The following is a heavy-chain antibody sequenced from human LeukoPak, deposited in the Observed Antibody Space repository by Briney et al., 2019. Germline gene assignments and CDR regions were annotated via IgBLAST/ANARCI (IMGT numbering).Heavy chain of an antibody. CDR1: GFTLSNYG. Sequence: ASVKVSCEASGFTLSNYGISWVRQAPGQGLEWMGWIAADNGGSSYTQKFQGRVTMTTGTSTSTVYMDLRSLRTDDTAVYYCARASSPYNWYFNVWGRGTLVTVSS. CDR2: IAADNGGS. D-gene: IGHD4-11*01. V-gene: IGHV1-18*01. J-gene: IGHJ2*01. CDR3: ARASSPYNWYFNV.